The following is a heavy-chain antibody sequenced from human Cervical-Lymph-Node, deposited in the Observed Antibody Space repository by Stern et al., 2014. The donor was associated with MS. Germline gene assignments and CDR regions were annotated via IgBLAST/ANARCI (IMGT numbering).Heavy chain of an antibody. V-gene: IGHV4-31*01. D-gene: IGHD1-1*01. CDR1: GGSISSGDYY. CDR2: ISSSGST. Sequence: VQLVESGPGLVKPSQTLSLTCTVSGGSISSGDYYWSWIRQRPGMGMEWIGYISSSGSTYYNPSLKSQVTISVDTSKNQFSLKLNSVTAADPAVYYCARAGDYYTMDVWGQGTTVTVSS. CDR3: ARAGDYYTMDV. J-gene: IGHJ6*02.